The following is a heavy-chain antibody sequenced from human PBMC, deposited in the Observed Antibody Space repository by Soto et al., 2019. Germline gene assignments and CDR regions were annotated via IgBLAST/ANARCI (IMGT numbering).Heavy chain of an antibody. CDR2: IYWDDDD. V-gene: IGHV2-5*02. CDR3: VRDSSGYYGFDY. D-gene: IGHD3-22*01. Sequence: QITLKESGPTLVKPTQTLTLTCTFSGFSLSTRGVGVGWIRQPPGKALEWLALIYWDDDDRYSPSLKSRLTITKDTSKNQVVLTVTNMEPVDTDTYYCVRDSSGYYGFDYWGQGTLVTVSS. CDR1: GFSLSTRGVG. J-gene: IGHJ4*02.